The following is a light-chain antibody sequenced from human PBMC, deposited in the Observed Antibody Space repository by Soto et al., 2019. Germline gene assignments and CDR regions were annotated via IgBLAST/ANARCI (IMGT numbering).Light chain of an antibody. J-gene: IGLJ1*01. CDR3: SSYTSINTHV. V-gene: IGLV2-14*01. Sequence: QSALTQPASVSGSPGQSITISCTGTSSDVGGYNFVSWYQQHPGKAPKLIISDVSNRPSGVSTGFSGSKSGNSASLTISGLQAEDEADYYCSSYTSINTHVFGTGTKVTVL. CDR2: DVS. CDR1: SSDVGGYNF.